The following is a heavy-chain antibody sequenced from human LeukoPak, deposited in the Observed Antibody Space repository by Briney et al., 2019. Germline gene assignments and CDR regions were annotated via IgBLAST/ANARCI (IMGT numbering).Heavy chain of an antibody. CDR1: GGSFSGYY. CDR2: INHSGST. D-gene: IGHD3-22*01. V-gene: IGHV4-34*01. CDR3: ARGNNVAYYYDSSGHRGPFDY. Sequence: SETLSLTCAVYGGSFSGYYWSWIRQPPGKGLEWIGEINHSGSTNYNPSVSSRVTMSVDTSKNQFSLKLSSVTAADTAVYYCARGNNVAYYYDSSGHRGPFDYWGQGTLVTVSS. J-gene: IGHJ4*02.